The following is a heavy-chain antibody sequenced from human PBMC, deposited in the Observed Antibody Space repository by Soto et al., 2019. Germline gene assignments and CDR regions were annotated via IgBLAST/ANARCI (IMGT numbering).Heavy chain of an antibody. J-gene: IGHJ4*02. D-gene: IGHD6-13*01. CDR2: VYYSGNT. Sequence: QVQLQESGPGLVKPSQTLSLTCTVSGGSVSRSGYYWSWIRQPPGKGLEWIEYVYYSGNTYYNPSLKSQISISRDTSKNQFSLKLSSVTAADTAVYYCARASSSWYFDYWGQGTLVAVSS. V-gene: IGHV4-31*01. CDR1: GGSVSRSGYY. CDR3: ARASSSWYFDY.